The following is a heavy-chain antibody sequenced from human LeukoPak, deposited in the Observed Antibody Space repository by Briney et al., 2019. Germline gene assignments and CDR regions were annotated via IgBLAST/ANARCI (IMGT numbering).Heavy chain of an antibody. V-gene: IGHV4-59*01. CDR2: IYYSGST. Sequence: SETLSLTCTVSGGSISSYYWSWIRQPPGKGLEWIGYIYYSGSTNYNPSLKSRVTISVDTSKNQFSLKLSSVTAADTAVYHCARDKGPPEYYFDYWGQGTLVTVSS. CDR1: GGSISSYY. J-gene: IGHJ4*02. CDR3: ARDKGPPEYYFDY.